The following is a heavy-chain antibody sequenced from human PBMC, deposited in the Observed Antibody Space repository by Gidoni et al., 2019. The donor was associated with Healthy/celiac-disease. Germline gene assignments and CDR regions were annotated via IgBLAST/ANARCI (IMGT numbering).Heavy chain of an antibody. J-gene: IGHJ6*02. CDR2: ISGSGGST. CDR3: AKPEAMVKSRFFQVYYYGMDV. Sequence: EVQLVESGGGLVQPGGSLRLSCAASGFTFSSYAMSWVRQAPGKGLEWVSAISGSGGSTYYADSVKGRFTISRDNSKNTLYLQMNSLRAEDTAVYYCAKPEAMVKSRFFQVYYYGMDVWGQGTTVTVSS. D-gene: IGHD5-18*01. CDR1: GFTFSSYA. V-gene: IGHV3-23*04.